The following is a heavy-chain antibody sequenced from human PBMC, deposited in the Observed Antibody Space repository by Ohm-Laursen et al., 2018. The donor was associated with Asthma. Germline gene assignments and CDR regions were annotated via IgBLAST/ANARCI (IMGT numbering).Heavy chain of an antibody. CDR3: ARDGPPYGMDV. CDR1: GYKFSSYG. J-gene: IGHJ6*02. V-gene: IGHV1-18*04. CDR2: ISAYNGNT. Sequence: SVKVSCKAAGYKFSSYGISWVRQAPGQGLEWMGWISAYNGNTKYAQKFQGRVTMTTDTSTSTAYMELSSLRSEDTAVYYCARDGPPYGMDVWGQGTTVTVSS.